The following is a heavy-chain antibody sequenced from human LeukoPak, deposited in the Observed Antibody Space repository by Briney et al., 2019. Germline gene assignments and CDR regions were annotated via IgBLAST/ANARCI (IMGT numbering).Heavy chain of an antibody. CDR2: INHSGST. V-gene: IGHV4-34*01. CDR3: ARGAAATRIQLWSHRRNYYYYGMDV. J-gene: IGHJ6*02. Sequence: SETLSLTCAVYGGSFSGYYWSWIRQPPGKGLEWIGEINHSGSTNYNPSLKSRVTISVDTSKNQFSLKLSSVTAADTAVYYCARGAAATRIQLWSHRRNYYYYGMDVWGQGPRSPSP. D-gene: IGHD5-18*01. CDR1: GGSFSGYY.